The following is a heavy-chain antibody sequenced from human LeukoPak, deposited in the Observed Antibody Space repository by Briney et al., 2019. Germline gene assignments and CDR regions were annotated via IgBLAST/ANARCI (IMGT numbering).Heavy chain of an antibody. D-gene: IGHD3-22*01. J-gene: IGHJ4*02. CDR1: DYPFTNYG. V-gene: IGHV1-18*01. CDR2: ISAYNGYT. Sequence: GASVKVSCKASDYPFTNYGISWVRQAPGQGVEWMGLISAYNGYTNYAQRFQGRVTMTRDTSTSTAYMELRSLRSDDTAVYLCARDGHRMYYYESSDYRFDSWGQGTLVTVSS. CDR3: ARDGHRMYYYESSDYRFDS.